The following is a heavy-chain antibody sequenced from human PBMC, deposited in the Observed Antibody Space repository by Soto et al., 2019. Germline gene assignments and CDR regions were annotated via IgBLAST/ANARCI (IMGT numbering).Heavy chain of an antibody. CDR1: GFTFDDYA. CDR2: ISWNSGSI. J-gene: IGHJ6*03. D-gene: IGHD3-10*01. V-gene: IGHV3-9*01. CDR3: AKDSGITMVRGVIDYYYYYYMDV. Sequence: EVQLVESGGGLVQPGRSLRLSCAASGFTFDDYAMHWVRQAPGKGLEWVSGISWNSGSIGYADSVKGRFPISRDNAKKPLYLQMNSLRGEDTALYYCAKDSGITMVRGVIDYYYYYYMDVWGKGTTVTVSS.